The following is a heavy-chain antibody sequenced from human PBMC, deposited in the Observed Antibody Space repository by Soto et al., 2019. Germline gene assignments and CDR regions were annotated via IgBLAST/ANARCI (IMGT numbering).Heavy chain of an antibody. J-gene: IGHJ4*02. CDR2: ISNSDYTT. Sequence: VGSLRLSCVASGISLSDNYMAWIRQAPGKGLEWLSYISNSDYTTYYTDSVKGRFTISRDNAKNSLYLQLNGLRVEDTAVYYCASGKWSLDYWGQGILVTVSS. CDR3: ASGKWSLDY. CDR1: GISLSDNY. V-gene: IGHV3-11*01. D-gene: IGHD2-15*01.